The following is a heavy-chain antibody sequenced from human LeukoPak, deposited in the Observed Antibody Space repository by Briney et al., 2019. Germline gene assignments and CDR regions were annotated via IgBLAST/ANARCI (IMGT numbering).Heavy chain of an antibody. Sequence: GDSLKISCKGSGYRFASYWIGWVRQMPGKGLEWMGVIHPADSETRYSPSFQSQVTISVDKSISTAYVQWSSLKASDSAMYYCARSASGWFYFDYWGQGTL. CDR2: IHPADSET. V-gene: IGHV5-51*01. CDR3: ARSASGWFYFDY. J-gene: IGHJ4*02. CDR1: GYRFASYW. D-gene: IGHD6-19*01.